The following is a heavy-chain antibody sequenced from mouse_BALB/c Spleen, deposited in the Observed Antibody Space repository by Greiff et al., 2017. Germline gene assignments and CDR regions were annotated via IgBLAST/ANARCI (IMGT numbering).Heavy chain of an antibody. Sequence: EVKVEESGGGLVKPGGSLKLSCAASGFAFSSYDMSWVRQTPEKRLEWVAYISSGGGSTYYPDTVKGRFTISRDNAKNTLYLQMSSLKSEDTAMYYCASYDGYNYWGQGTTLTVSS. D-gene: IGHD2-3*01. J-gene: IGHJ2*01. V-gene: IGHV5-12-1*01. CDR3: ASYDGYNY. CDR2: ISSGGGST. CDR1: GFAFSSYD.